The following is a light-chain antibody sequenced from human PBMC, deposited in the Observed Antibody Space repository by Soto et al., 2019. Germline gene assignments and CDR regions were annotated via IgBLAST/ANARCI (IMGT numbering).Light chain of an antibody. CDR2: KAS. V-gene: IGKV1-5*03. CDR1: QSISNW. Sequence: DIQMTQSPSTLSASVGDRVTITCRASQSISNWLAWYQQKPEKAPKLLIYKASSLESGVPSRFSGSGSGTEFTLTINSLQPDDFATYYCQQYNSYPLTFGPGTKVDIK. CDR3: QQYNSYPLT. J-gene: IGKJ3*01.